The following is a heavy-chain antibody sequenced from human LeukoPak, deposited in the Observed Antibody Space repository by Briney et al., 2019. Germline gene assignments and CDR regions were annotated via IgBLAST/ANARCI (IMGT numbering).Heavy chain of an antibody. CDR1: GGSITNYY. J-gene: IGHJ3*02. CDR2: IYYSGST. CDR3: ARVGYYDSSGYHDAFDI. Sequence: PSETLSLTCSVSGGSITNYYWSWIRQPPGKGLEWIGYIYYSGSTNYNPSLKSRVTISVDTSKNQFSLKLSSVTAADTAVYYCARVGYYDSSGYHDAFDIWGQGTMVTVSS. D-gene: IGHD3-22*01. V-gene: IGHV4-59*01.